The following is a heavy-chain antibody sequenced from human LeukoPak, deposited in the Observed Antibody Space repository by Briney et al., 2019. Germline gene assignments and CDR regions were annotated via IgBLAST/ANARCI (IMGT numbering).Heavy chain of an antibody. Sequence: SQTLSLTCTVSGGSISSGDYYWSWIRQPPGKGLEWIGYIYYSGSTYYNPSLKSRVTISVDTSKNQFSLKLSSVTATDTAVYYCARTAAGKHDAFDIWGQGTMVTVSS. V-gene: IGHV4-30-4*01. CDR2: IYYSGST. CDR3: ARTAAGKHDAFDI. D-gene: IGHD6-13*01. CDR1: GGSISSGDYY. J-gene: IGHJ3*02.